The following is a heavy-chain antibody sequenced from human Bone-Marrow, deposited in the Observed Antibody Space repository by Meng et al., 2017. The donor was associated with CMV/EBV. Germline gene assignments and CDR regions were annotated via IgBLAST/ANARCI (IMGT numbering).Heavy chain of an antibody. Sequence: GESLKISCAASGFTFSSYGMHWVRQAPGKGLEWVAVIWYDGSNKYYADSVKGRFTISRDNAKNSLYLQMNSLGVEDTAVYYCAREQDLEATGANGFDVWGQGTRVT. CDR1: GFTFSSYG. CDR2: IWYDGSNK. D-gene: IGHD5-12*01. CDR3: AREQDLEATGANGFDV. J-gene: IGHJ3*01. V-gene: IGHV3-33*01.